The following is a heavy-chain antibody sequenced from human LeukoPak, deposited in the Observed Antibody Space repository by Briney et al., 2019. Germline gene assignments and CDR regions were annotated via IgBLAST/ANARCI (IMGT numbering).Heavy chain of an antibody. Sequence: PSETLSLTCTVSGGSKSRSDYYWGWIRQPPGKGLEWIGSVYYSGSTYYNPSLQSRVTISVDTSKNQFSLKLSSVTAADTAVYYCARLERGVHLWLTYFWFDPGGQGTLVTVSS. D-gene: IGHD3-10*01. CDR1: GGSKSRSDYY. CDR3: ARLERGVHLWLTYFWFDP. V-gene: IGHV4-39*01. CDR2: VYYSGST. J-gene: IGHJ5*02.